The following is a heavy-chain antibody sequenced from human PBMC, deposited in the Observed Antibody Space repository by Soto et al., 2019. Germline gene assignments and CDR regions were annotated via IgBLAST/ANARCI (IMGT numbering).Heavy chain of an antibody. D-gene: IGHD1-26*01. Sequence: PSATLSLTCTVSGASISSYYWSWIRQPPGKGPEWVGFIFHSGSTNCNPSLKSRVTFSVDTSKNQFSLKLTSVTAADTAVYYCARDQNGSPHFDYWGQGILVTVSS. CDR2: IFHSGST. V-gene: IGHV4-59*01. J-gene: IGHJ4*02. CDR1: GASISSYY. CDR3: ARDQNGSPHFDY.